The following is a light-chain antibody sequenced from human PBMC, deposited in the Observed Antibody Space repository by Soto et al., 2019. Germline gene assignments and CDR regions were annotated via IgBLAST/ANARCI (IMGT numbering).Light chain of an antibody. Sequence: SVLPQPASVSVSPEQSITISCTGTSGYVVTYNLVSLXQQHPGGARKLLIYEVSERPSGVPDRFSCSKSGNTASLTISGLQTEDEADYYCYSYAGNYTFVCGTGTKVTGL. CDR1: SGYVVTYNL. V-gene: IGLV2-23*02. J-gene: IGLJ1*01. CDR3: YSYAGNYTFV. CDR2: EVS.